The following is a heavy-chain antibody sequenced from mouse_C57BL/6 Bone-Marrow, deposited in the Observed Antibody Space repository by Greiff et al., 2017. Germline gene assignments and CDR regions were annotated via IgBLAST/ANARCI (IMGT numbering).Heavy chain of an antibody. Sequence: QVQLKQSGPELVKPGASVKISCKASGYAFSSSWMNWVKQRPGKGLEWIGRIYPGDGDTNYNGKFKGKATLTADKSSSTAYMQLSSLTSEDSAVYFCARTHYGSSPWYFDVWGTGTTVTVSS. J-gene: IGHJ1*03. CDR1: GYAFSSSW. CDR2: IYPGDGDT. CDR3: ARTHYGSSPWYFDV. V-gene: IGHV1-82*01. D-gene: IGHD1-1*01.